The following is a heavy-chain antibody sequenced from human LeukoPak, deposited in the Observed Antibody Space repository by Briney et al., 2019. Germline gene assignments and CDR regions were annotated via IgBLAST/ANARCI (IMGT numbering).Heavy chain of an antibody. Sequence: GGSLRLSCAASGFTLSNYAMTWVRQAPGKGLEWVSSITGSGALTYYADSVKGRFTISKDNAMDTLFLQMNSLRADDTAVYYCARGGSYLSAFDIWGQGTMVTVSS. CDR1: GFTLSNYA. V-gene: IGHV3-23*01. D-gene: IGHD1-26*01. J-gene: IGHJ3*02. CDR2: ITGSGALT. CDR3: ARGGSYLSAFDI.